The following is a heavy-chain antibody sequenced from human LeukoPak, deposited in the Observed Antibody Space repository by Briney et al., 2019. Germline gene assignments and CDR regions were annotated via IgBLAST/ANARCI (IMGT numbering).Heavy chain of an antibody. CDR2: IYYSGST. D-gene: IGHD6-6*01. CDR3: ARIFYSSSSFIAFDI. V-gene: IGHV4-61*01. CDR1: GGSISNVNHH. Sequence: SETLSLTCTVSGGSISNVNHHWGWIRQPPGKGLEWIGYIYYSGSTNYNPSLKSRVTISVDTSKNQFSLKLSSVTAADTAVYYCARIFYSSSSFIAFDIWGQGTMVTVSS. J-gene: IGHJ3*02.